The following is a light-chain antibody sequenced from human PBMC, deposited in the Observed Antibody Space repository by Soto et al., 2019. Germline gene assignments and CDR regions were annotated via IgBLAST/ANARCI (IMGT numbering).Light chain of an antibody. V-gene: IGKV3-20*01. CDR2: GAS. CDR3: QQYGDSSRT. J-gene: IGKJ1*01. Sequence: IVLTQSPGTLSLSPGERATLSCRASQSVGSNYLAWYEQKPGQAPRLLIYGASIRATGIPDRFSGSGSGTEFTLTISRLEPEDFAVYYCQQYGDSSRTFGQGTKVDIK. CDR1: QSVGSNY.